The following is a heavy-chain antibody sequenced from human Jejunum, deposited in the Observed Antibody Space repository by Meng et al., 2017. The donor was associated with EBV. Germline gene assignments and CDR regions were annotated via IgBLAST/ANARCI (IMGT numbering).Heavy chain of an antibody. CDR3: AGGAAAGTGSGFQH. CDR2: TYYRSKSYN. CDR1: GVSVSSNSAT. J-gene: IGHJ1*01. D-gene: IGHD6-13*01. V-gene: IGHV6-1*01. Sequence: QVPLQQSGPGLVKPSXTLPLTFAXSGVSVSSNSATWHWVRQSPSRGLEWLGRTYYRSKSYNDYAVSVKSRITINPDTSKNQFSLQLNSVTPEDTAVYYCAGGAAAGTGSGFQHWGQGTLVTVSS.